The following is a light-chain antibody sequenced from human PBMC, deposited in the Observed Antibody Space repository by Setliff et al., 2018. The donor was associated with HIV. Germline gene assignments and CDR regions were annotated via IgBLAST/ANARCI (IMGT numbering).Light chain of an antibody. CDR3: QQYGSSPPVT. V-gene: IGKV3-20*01. CDR2: GAS. CDR1: QSVSSSY. Sequence: EIVLTQSPGTLSLSPGERATLSCRASQSVSSSYLVWYQQKPGQAPRLLIYGASSRATGIPDRFSGSESGTDFTLTISRLEPEDFAVYYCQQYGSSPPVTFGQGTRLEIK. J-gene: IGKJ5*01.